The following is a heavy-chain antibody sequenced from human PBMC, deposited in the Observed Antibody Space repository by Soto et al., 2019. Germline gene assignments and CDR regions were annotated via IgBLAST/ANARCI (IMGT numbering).Heavy chain of an antibody. D-gene: IGHD3-3*01. Sequence: GGSLRLSCAASGFTFSSYAMSWVRQAPGKGLEWVSAISGSGGSTYYADSVKGQFTISRDNSKNTLYLQMNSLRAEDTAVYYCAKDRAIFGVVIIPNDYWGQGTLVTVS. J-gene: IGHJ4*02. CDR2: ISGSGGST. V-gene: IGHV3-23*01. CDR3: AKDRAIFGVVIIPNDY. CDR1: GFTFSSYA.